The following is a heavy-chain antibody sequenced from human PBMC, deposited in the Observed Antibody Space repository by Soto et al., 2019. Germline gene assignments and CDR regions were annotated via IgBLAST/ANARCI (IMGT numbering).Heavy chain of an antibody. CDR1: GFSFSSYA. V-gene: IGHV3-23*01. Sequence: GGSLRLSCAASGFSFSSYAMTWVRQAPGRGLEWVSAISGSGSPTYYADSVKGRFTISRDNSKNTLYLQMNSLRAGDTAVYYYETDMSGGTYNDYYGMDVWGQGTTVNVSS. CDR2: ISGSGSPT. D-gene: IGHD1-26*01. J-gene: IGHJ6*02. CDR3: ETDMSGGTYNDYYGMDV.